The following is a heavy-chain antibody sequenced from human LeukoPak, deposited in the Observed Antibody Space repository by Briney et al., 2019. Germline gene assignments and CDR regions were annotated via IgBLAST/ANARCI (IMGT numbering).Heavy chain of an antibody. Sequence: GRSLRLSCAASGFTFDDYAMHWVRQAPGKGLEWVSAISDSGRSTYYADSVKGRFTISRDISKSTLYLQMNSLRAEDTALYYCAKGQKWELPLDFWGQGTLVTVSS. CDR3: AKGQKWELPLDF. J-gene: IGHJ4*02. D-gene: IGHD1-26*01. CDR2: ISDSGRST. V-gene: IGHV3-23*01. CDR1: GFTFDDYA.